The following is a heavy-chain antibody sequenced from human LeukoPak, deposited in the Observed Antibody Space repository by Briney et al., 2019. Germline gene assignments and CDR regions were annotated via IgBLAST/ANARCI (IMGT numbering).Heavy chain of an antibody. CDR1: GFTVSGDY. V-gene: IGHV3-53*01. CDR3: ARARYNWKGPYYFDS. J-gene: IGHJ4*02. CDR2: IYSGGAT. Sequence: AGSLRLSCAASGFTVSGDYMNWVRQAPGKGPEWVSAIYSGGATYYADSVKGRFSISRDNSRNTVHLQMNSLRAEDTAVYYCARARYNWKGPYYFDSWGQGTLVTVSP. D-gene: IGHD1-1*01.